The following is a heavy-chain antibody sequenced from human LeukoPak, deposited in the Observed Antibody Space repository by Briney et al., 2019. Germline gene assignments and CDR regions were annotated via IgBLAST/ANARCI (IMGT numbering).Heavy chain of an antibody. V-gene: IGHV1-69*04. Sequence: ASVKVSCKASGGTFSSYAISWVRQAPGQGLEWMGRIIPILGIANYAQKFQGRVTITADKSTSTAYMELSSLRSEDTAVYYCARDVDYGDFDYWGQGTLVTVSS. D-gene: IGHD4-17*01. CDR2: IIPILGIA. CDR1: GGTFSSYA. J-gene: IGHJ4*02. CDR3: ARDVDYGDFDY.